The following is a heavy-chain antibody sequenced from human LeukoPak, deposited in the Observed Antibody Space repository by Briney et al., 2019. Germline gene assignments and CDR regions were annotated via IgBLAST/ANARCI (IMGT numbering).Heavy chain of an antibody. Sequence: ASVKVSCKASGYTFTGYYMHWVLQATGQGLEWMGYMNPNSGNSAYAQKFQGRVTITTDASISTAYVELSGLRSEDTALYYCAREGLDYWGQGTLVTVSS. V-gene: IGHV1-8*03. CDR3: AREGLDY. CDR1: GYTFTGYY. CDR2: MNPNSGNS. J-gene: IGHJ4*02.